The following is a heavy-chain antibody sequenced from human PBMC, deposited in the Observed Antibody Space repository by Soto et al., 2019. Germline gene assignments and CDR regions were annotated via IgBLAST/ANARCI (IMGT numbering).Heavy chain of an antibody. Sequence: QVQLVQSGAEVKKPGASVKVSCKASKYSFTGYYMHWVRQAPGQGLKWMGWIDPNSGDTNYAQKFQGRVSRTRDTSITTAYMELSSLRSDDTSVYYCARDFVGGRLFSASYVMDVWGQGTTVTVSS. V-gene: IGHV1-2*02. J-gene: IGHJ6*02. CDR2: IDPNSGDT. CDR1: KYSFTGYY. D-gene: IGHD3-3*01. CDR3: ARDFVGGRLFSASYVMDV.